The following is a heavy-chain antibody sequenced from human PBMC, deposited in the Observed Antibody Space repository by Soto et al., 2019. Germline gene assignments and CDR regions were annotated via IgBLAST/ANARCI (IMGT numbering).Heavy chain of an antibody. D-gene: IGHD7-27*01. Sequence: GGSLRLSCAASGFTFTNYAMSWVRLAPGQGLEWVSTIPGSGGHKLHPEYADSVKGRFTISRDNSKDTLYLQMDSLSAEDTAVYYCTNETASDWGYMDFWGQGTTVTVSS. J-gene: IGHJ6*03. V-gene: IGHV3-23*01. CDR3: TNETASDWGYMDF. CDR1: GFTFTNYA. CDR2: IPGSGGHKLHP.